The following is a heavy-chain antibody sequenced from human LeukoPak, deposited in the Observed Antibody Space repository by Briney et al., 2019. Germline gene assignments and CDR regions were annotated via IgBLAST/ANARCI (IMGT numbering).Heavy chain of an antibody. CDR2: IYHSGST. Sequence: SETLSLTCAVSGYSISSGYYWGWIRQPPGKGLEWIGSIYHSGSTYYNPSLKSRVTISVDTSKNQFSLKLSSVTAADTAVYYCARRERIAEANDYWGQGILVTVSS. D-gene: IGHD1-1*01. J-gene: IGHJ4*02. CDR1: GYSISSGYY. CDR3: ARRERIAEANDY. V-gene: IGHV4-38-2*01.